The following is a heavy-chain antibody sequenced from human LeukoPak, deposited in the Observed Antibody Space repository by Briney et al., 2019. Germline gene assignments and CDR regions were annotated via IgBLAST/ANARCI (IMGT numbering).Heavy chain of an antibody. V-gene: IGHV3-9*01. J-gene: IGHJ6*02. CDR3: AKDRGRYYYYGMDV. CDR2: ISWNSGSI. D-gene: IGHD2-15*01. CDR1: GFTFDDYA. Sequence: GGSLRLSCAASGFTFDDYAMHWVRQAPGKGLEWFSGISWNSGSIGYADSVKGRFTISRDNAKNSLYLQMNSLRAEDTALYYCAKDRGRYYYYGMDVWGQGTTVTVSS.